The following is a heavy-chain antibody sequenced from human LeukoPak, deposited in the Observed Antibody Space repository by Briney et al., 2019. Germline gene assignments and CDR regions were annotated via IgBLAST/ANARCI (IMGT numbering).Heavy chain of an antibody. J-gene: IGHJ5*02. D-gene: IGHD5-18*01. CDR1: GGSISSTSYY. CDR3: AGSLRGSYDP. Sequence: SETLSLTGTVSGGSISSTSYYWGWIHQPPGRGLEWIGSVYYSGNTYYNPSLKSRVTISVDTSKNQFSLKLSSLTAADTAVYHCAGSLRGSYDPWGQGTLVTVSS. V-gene: IGHV4-39*07. CDR2: VYYSGNT.